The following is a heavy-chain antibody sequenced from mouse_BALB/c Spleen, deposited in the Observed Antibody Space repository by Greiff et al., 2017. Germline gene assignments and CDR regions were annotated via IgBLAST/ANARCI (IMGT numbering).Heavy chain of an antibody. Sequence: VQLQQPGAELVKPGASVKMSCKASGYTFTSYWMHWVKQRPGQGLEWIGTIDPSDSYTSYNQKFKGKATLTVDTSSSTAYMQLSSLTSEDSAVYYRTRRNGNSYFDYWGQGTTLTVSS. CDR3: TRRNGNSYFDY. CDR2: IDPSDSYT. CDR1: GYTFTSYW. V-gene: IGHV1S127*01. J-gene: IGHJ2*01. D-gene: IGHD2-1*01.